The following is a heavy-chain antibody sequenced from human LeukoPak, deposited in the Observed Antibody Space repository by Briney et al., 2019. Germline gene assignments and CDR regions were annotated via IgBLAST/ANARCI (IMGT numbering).Heavy chain of an antibody. CDR2: IIPIFDST. V-gene: IGHV1-69*01. Sequence: SVKVSCKASGGIFSSYAINWVRQAPGQGLEWMGGIIPIFDSTNYAHTLQGRGTITADESTTTAYMELSSLRSADTAVYYCASHDGGYYYGMDVWGQGTTVTVSS. J-gene: IGHJ6*02. CDR3: ASHDGGYYYGMDV. CDR1: GGIFSSYA.